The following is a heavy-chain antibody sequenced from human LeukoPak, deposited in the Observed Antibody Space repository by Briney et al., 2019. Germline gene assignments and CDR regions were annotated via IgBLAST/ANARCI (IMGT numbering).Heavy chain of an antibody. CDR1: GFTFSSYA. J-gene: IGHJ3*02. V-gene: IGHV3-21*01. CDR2: ISSSSSYI. Sequence: GGSLRLSCAASGFTFSSYAMSWVRQAPGKGLEWVSSISSSSSYIYYADSVKGRFTISRDNAKNSLYLQMNSLRAEDTAVYYCARDGYYYDSSGYYQEAFDIWGQGTMVTVSS. CDR3: ARDGYYYDSSGYYQEAFDI. D-gene: IGHD3-22*01.